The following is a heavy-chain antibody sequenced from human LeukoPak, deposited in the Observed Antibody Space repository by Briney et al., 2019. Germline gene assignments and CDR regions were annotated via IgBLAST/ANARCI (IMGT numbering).Heavy chain of an antibody. CDR1: GYTFNKYE. V-gene: IGHV1-8*01. CDR3: ARGPYCNSLSCFGSRLDWFDL. J-gene: IGHJ5*02. D-gene: IGHD2/OR15-2a*01. Sequence: ASVKVSCTAAGYTFNKYEINWVRQATGQGFEWMGWINPNSGNSGYAQNFEGRVTMTRNTSTSTVYMELRSLTSEDTALYYCARGPYCNSLSCFGSRLDWFDLWGQGTLVTVS. CDR2: INPNSGNS.